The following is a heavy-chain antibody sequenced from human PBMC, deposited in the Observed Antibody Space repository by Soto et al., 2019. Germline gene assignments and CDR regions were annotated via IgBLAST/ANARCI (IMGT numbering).Heavy chain of an antibody. CDR2: IKSKVDGGTT. CDR1: GFSFTNAW. CDR3: TTGAFYDILTAY. J-gene: IGHJ4*02. Sequence: VGSLRLSCGSSGFSFTNAWMSWVRRSPGKGLEWVGRIKSKVDGGTTDYATPVKDRFTISRDDSKSTLYLETDSLKTEDTAVYYCTTGAFYDILTAYWGQGTLVIVSS. V-gene: IGHV3-15*01. D-gene: IGHD3-9*01.